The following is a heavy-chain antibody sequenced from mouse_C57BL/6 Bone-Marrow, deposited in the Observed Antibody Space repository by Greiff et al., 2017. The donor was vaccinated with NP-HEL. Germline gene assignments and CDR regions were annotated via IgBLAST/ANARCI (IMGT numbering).Heavy chain of an antibody. Sequence: DVKLVESGGGLVKPGGSLKLSCAASGFTFSSYAMSWVRQTPEKRLEWVATISDGGSYTYYPDNVKGRFTISRDNAKNNLYLQMSHLKSEDTAMYYCAREWLHFAYWGQGTLVTVSA. D-gene: IGHD2-2*01. CDR1: GFTFSSYA. J-gene: IGHJ3*01. CDR2: ISDGGSYT. CDR3: AREWLHFAY. V-gene: IGHV5-4*01.